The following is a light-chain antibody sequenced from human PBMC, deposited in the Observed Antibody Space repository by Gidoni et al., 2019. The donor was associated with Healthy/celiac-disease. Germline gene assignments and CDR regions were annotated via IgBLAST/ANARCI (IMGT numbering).Light chain of an antibody. J-gene: IGKJ2*01. V-gene: IGKV3-20*01. Sequence: EIVLTQSPGTLSLSPGERATLSCRASQSVSSSYLAWYQQKPGQAPRLLIYGASSRATGIPDRFSGSGSETNFTLSISRLEPEDFAVYYCRQYSSSPRTFGQGTKLEIK. CDR1: QSVSSSY. CDR3: RQYSSSPRT. CDR2: GAS.